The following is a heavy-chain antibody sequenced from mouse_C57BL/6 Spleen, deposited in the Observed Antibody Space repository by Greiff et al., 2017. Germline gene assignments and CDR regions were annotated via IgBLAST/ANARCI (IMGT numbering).Heavy chain of an antibody. V-gene: IGHV1-66*01. Sequence: QVQLQQSGPELVKPGASVKISCKASGYSFTSYYIHWVKQRPGQGLEWIGWIYPGSGNTKYNEKFKSKATLTVDKPSSTAYMQLSSLTSEDSAVYYCARETTDWYFDVWGTGTTVTVSS. CDR2: IYPGSGNT. CDR1: GYSFTSYY. CDR3: ARETTDWYFDV. J-gene: IGHJ1*03. D-gene: IGHD1-1*01.